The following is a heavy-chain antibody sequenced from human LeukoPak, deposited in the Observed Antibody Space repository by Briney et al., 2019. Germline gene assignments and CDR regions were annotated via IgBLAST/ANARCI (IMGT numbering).Heavy chain of an antibody. D-gene: IGHD5-12*01. V-gene: IGHV1-18*01. CDR2: INTNNGDT. CDR1: GYTFNWYG. CDR3: ARWVASPRFFDS. Sequence: ASVRVSCKASGYTFNWYGISWVRQAPGQGPEWMGWINTNNGDTNRVQKLQGRVTMTTDASTSTAYMELRSLRSDDTAVYYCARWVASPRFFDSWGQGTLVTVSS. J-gene: IGHJ4*02.